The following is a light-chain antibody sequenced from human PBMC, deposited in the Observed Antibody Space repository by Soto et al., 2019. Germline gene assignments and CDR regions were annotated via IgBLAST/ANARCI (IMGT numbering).Light chain of an antibody. CDR2: DAS. V-gene: IGKV3-11*01. CDR1: QSISNF. Sequence: EIVLTQSPATLSLSPGERATLSCRASQSISNFLAWYQQKPGQAPRLLIYDASKRATDIPDRFIGSGSGTDFTLTINSLEPEDFAVYYCQQYGGSVQTFGQGTKVDIK. J-gene: IGKJ1*01. CDR3: QQYGGSVQT.